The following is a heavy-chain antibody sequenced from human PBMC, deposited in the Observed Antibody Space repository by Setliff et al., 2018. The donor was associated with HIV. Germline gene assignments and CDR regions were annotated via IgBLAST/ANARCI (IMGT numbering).Heavy chain of an antibody. D-gene: IGHD2-21*02. Sequence: PSETLSLTCTVSGGSISSGGYYWSWIRQHPGKGLEWIGYIYYSGSTYYNPSLKSRVNISVDTSKNQFSLKLSSVAAADTAVYYCAICGGDCYSLDYWGQGTLVTSPQ. V-gene: IGHV4-31*03. J-gene: IGHJ4*02. CDR2: IYYSGST. CDR1: GGSISSGGYY. CDR3: AICGGDCYSLDY.